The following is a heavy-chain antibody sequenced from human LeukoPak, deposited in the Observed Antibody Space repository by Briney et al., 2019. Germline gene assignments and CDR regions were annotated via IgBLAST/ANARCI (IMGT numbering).Heavy chain of an antibody. V-gene: IGHV3-23*01. CDR2: ISGSGDST. Sequence: QSGGSLRLSCAASGFTFSSYAMSWVRQAPGKGLEWVSVISGSGDSTYYGDSVKGRFTISRDNSKNTLYLQMNSLRAEDTAVYYCAKTRPLDSSSWSHGDYWGQGTLVTVSS. CDR1: GFTFSSYA. J-gene: IGHJ4*02. CDR3: AKTRPLDSSSWSHGDY. D-gene: IGHD6-13*01.